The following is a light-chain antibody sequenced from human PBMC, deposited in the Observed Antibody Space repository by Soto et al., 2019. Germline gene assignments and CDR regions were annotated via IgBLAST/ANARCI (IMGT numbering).Light chain of an antibody. Sequence: IVLTQSPATLSVSPGERATLSCRASQSVSNNLAWYQQRPGQAPRLLIYGASTRATGISARFSGSGSGTEFTLTISSLQSEDFTVYYCQQYNKWPLFTFGPGTRVDFK. V-gene: IGKV3-15*01. J-gene: IGKJ3*01. CDR1: QSVSNN. CDR3: QQYNKWPLFT. CDR2: GAS.